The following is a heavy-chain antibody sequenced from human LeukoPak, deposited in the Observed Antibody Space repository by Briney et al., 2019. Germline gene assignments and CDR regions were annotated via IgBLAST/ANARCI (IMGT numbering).Heavy chain of an antibody. CDR3: AKEEQWLVPWYYYYYGMDV. V-gene: IGHV3-30*18. CDR1: GFTFSSYG. CDR2: ISYDGSNK. J-gene: IGHJ6*02. Sequence: TGGSLRLSCAASGFTFSSYGMHWVRQAPGKGLEWVAVISYDGSNKYYADSLKGRFTISRDNSKNTLYLQMNSLRAEDTAVYYCAKEEQWLVPWYYYYYGMDVWGQGTTVTVSS. D-gene: IGHD6-19*01.